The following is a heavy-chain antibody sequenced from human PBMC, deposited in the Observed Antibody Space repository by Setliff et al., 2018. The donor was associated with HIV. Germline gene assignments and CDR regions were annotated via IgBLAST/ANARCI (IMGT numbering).Heavy chain of an antibody. J-gene: IGHJ4*02. CDR2: ISSSSYYI. V-gene: IGHV3-21*01. D-gene: IGHD5-18*01. CDR1: EFTFSSYT. Sequence: GGSLRLSCAASEFTFSSYTMNWVRQAPGKGLEWVSSISSSSYYIYYADSVKGRFTISRDNAKNSLFLQMNSLRAEDTAVYYCASIELAAMVPVDYWGQGTLVTVSS. CDR3: ASIELAAMVPVDY.